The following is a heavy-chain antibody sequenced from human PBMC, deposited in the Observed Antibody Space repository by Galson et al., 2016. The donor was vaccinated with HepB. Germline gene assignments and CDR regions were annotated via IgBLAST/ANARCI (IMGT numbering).Heavy chain of an antibody. CDR2: FSARVDKP. Sequence: SLRLSCATSGFIFSSFAMSWVRQAPGKGLEWVSTFSARVDKPYYANSARGRFTISSDNSKKTLYLQTNSLGAEDTAVYFCARGTASRPGYYYALDVWGKGTTVTVSS. J-gene: IGHJ6*04. CDR3: ARGTASRPGYYYALDV. CDR1: GFIFSSFA. V-gene: IGHV3-23*01. D-gene: IGHD6-6*01.